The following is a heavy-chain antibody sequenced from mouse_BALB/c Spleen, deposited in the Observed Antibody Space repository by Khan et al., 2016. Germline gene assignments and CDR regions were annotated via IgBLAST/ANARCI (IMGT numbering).Heavy chain of an antibody. D-gene: IGHD1-1*02. V-gene: IGHV14-3*02. CDR1: GFNIKDTY. CDR2: IDPANGNT. J-gene: IGHJ3*01. CDR3: VRSAVYEYAWFAY. Sequence: EVQLQESGAELVKPGASVKLSCTTSGFNIKDTYMHWVKQRPEQGLEWIGRIDPANGNTKYDPKFQGKAIITADTSSSTAYLQLSSLTFEDTAVSYYVRSAVYEYAWFAYWGQGTLVTVSA.